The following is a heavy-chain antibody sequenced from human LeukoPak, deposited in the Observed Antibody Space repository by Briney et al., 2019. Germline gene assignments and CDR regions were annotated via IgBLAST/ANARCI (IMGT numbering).Heavy chain of an antibody. CDR1: GGSISSYY. J-gene: IGHJ3*02. V-gene: IGHV4-59*08. D-gene: IGHD2-15*01. CDR2: IYYSGST. Sequence: PSETLSLTCTVSGGSISSYYWSWIRQPPGKGLEWFGYIYYSGSTNYNPSLKSRVTISVDTSKNQFSLKLSSVTATDTAVYYCARRLIPHIRKYCSGGSCYSYAFDIWGQGTMVTVSS. CDR3: ARRLIPHIRKYCSGGSCYSYAFDI.